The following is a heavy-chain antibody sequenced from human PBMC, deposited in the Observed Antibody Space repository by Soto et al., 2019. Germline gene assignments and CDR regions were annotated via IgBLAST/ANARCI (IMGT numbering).Heavy chain of an antibody. D-gene: IGHD3-22*01. Sequence: QVQLVESGGGVVQPGSSLRLSCAASGLTFSSYGLHWVRQAPGKGLEWVAVMSYDGSNKLYADSVKGRFTISRDNSKNTMYLQMNSLRPEDTAVYYCAKLVSYYFDSSVLPFGFDIWGQGTKVTVSS. V-gene: IGHV3-30*18. CDR1: GLTFSSYG. J-gene: IGHJ3*02. CDR3: AKLVSYYFDSSVLPFGFDI. CDR2: MSYDGSNK.